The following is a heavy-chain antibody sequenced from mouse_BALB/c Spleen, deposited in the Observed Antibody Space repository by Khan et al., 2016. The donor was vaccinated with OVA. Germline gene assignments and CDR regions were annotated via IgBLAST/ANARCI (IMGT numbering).Heavy chain of an antibody. D-gene: IGHD2-14*01. CDR3: ARVGYSGTMDC. V-gene: IGHV9-3-1*01. CDR2: INTYTGEP. Sequence: QIQLVQSGPELKKPGETVQISCKASGFTFTNYGMYWVKQAPGKGLKWMGWINTYTGEPTFADDFKGRFAFSLETSASTAYLQINSLKNEDTATCFCARVGYSGTMDCWGQGTSVTVSS. CDR1: GFTFTNYG. J-gene: IGHJ4*01.